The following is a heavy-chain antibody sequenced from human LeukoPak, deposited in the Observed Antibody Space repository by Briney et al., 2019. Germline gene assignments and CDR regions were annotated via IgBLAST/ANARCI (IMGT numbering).Heavy chain of an antibody. CDR3: ARGGNKFYYYYGMDV. V-gene: IGHV5-51*01. J-gene: IGHJ6*02. Sequence: GESLKISCKGSGYSFTSYWISWVRQMPGKGLEWMGIIYPGDSDTRYSPSFQGQVTISADKSISTAYLQWSSLKASDTAMYYCARGGNKFYYYYGMDVWGQGTTVTVSS. CDR2: IYPGDSDT. D-gene: IGHD1-26*01. CDR1: GYSFTSYW.